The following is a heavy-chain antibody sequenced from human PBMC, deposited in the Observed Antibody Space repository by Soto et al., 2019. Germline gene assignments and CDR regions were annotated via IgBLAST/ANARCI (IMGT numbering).Heavy chain of an antibody. Sequence: QVQLVQSGAEVKKPGASVKVTCKASGYTFTSYDINWGRKATGQGLKWMGGRNPNSGNTGYAQKFQGRVTMTRNTFISTAYMELSRLRSEDTAVYYCARTPESYSNYVDDYWGQGTLVTVSS. V-gene: IGHV1-8*01. J-gene: IGHJ4*02. CDR2: RNPNSGNT. CDR1: GYTFTSYD. D-gene: IGHD4-4*01. CDR3: ARTPESYSNYVDDY.